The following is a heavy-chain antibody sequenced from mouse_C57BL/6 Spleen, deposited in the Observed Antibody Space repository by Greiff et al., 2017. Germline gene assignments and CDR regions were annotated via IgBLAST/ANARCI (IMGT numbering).Heavy chain of an antibody. CDR3: ARNNYDYDSWFAY. D-gene: IGHD2-4*01. Sequence: VKLMESGPGLVQPSQSLSITCTVSGFSLTSYGVHWVRQSPGKGLEWLGVIWSGGSTDYNAAFISRLSISKDNSKSQVFFKMNSLQADDTAIYYCARNNYDYDSWFAYWGQGTLVTVSA. J-gene: IGHJ3*01. CDR2: IWSGGST. V-gene: IGHV2-2*01. CDR1: GFSLTSYG.